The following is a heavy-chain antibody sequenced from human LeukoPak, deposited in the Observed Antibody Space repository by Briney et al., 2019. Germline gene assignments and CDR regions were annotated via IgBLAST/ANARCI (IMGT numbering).Heavy chain of an antibody. CDR3: ARDTDHYFDY. CDR2: SSPYNGNT. Sequence: ASVKVSCKTSGYTFSSYGLTWMRQAPGQGPEWLGWSSPYNGNTNNAQKFQGRVTMTTDTSTNTAYMELRSLRSDDTAVYYCARDTDHYFDYWGQGTLVTVSS. V-gene: IGHV1-18*01. CDR1: GYTFSSYG. J-gene: IGHJ4*02. D-gene: IGHD2-8*02.